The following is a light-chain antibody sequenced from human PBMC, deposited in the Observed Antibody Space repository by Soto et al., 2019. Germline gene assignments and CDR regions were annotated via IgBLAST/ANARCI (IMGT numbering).Light chain of an antibody. J-gene: IGKJ1*01. CDR3: QQRYSWPVT. V-gene: IGKV3-11*01. Sequence: VLTQSPVTLSLSPGERVTLSCRASHSVSRYFAWYQQKPGQAPRLLIYDASTRATGVPARFSGSGSGADFTLTISSLEPEDFAIYYCQQRYSWPVTFGQGTKVEI. CDR2: DAS. CDR1: HSVSRY.